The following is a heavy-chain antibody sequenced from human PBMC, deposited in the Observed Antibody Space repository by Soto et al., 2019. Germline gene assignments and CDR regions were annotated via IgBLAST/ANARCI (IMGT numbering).Heavy chain of an antibody. D-gene: IGHD6-13*01. V-gene: IGHV1-69*01. Sequence: QVQLVQSGAEVKKPGSSVKVSCKASGGTFSSYAISWVRQAPGQGLEWMGGIIPIFGTATYAQKFQGRVTITADESTSTAYMELSSLRSEDTAVYYCARGSSSWYGTYYYYGMDVWGQGTTVTVSS. CDR1: GGTFSSYA. J-gene: IGHJ6*02. CDR3: ARGSSSWYGTYYYYGMDV. CDR2: IIPIFGTA.